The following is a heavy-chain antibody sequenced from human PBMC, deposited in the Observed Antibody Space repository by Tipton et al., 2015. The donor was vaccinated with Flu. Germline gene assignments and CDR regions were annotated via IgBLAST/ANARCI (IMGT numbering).Heavy chain of an antibody. V-gene: IGHV4-39*07. Sequence: LRLSCTVSGGSISSSSYYWGWIRQPPGKGLEWIGSIYYSGSTYYNPSLKSRVTISVDTSKNQFSLKLSSVTAADTAVYYCARRGIVVVRRSDAFDIWGQGTIVTVSS. CDR2: IYYSGST. CDR3: ARRGIVVVRRSDAFDI. J-gene: IGHJ3*02. D-gene: IGHD3-22*01. CDR1: GGSISSSSYY.